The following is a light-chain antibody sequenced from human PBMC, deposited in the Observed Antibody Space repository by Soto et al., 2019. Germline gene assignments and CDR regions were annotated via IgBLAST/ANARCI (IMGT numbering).Light chain of an antibody. Sequence: QMTQSPSSLSASVGEKIIITCRASRDVGSDVSWYQQKPGQALKLLIYAASNLYTGVPSRFSGSRSGTEFTLTISSLQPEDFASYYCLQDYGDSWTFGQGTKVEIE. V-gene: IGKV1-6*01. CDR1: RDVGSD. J-gene: IGKJ1*01. CDR3: LQDYGDSWT. CDR2: AAS.